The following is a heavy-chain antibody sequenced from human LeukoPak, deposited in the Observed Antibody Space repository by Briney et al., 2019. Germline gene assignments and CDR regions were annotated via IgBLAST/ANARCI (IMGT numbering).Heavy chain of an antibody. J-gene: IGHJ4*02. CDR3: ARDRGNILLWFGELSNTYYFDY. D-gene: IGHD3-10*01. V-gene: IGHV3-20*04. CDR2: INWNGGSR. CDR1: GFTFDNYG. Sequence: GGSLRLSCAASGFTFDNYGMHWVRQAPGKGLEWVSGINWNGGSRNYADSVKGRFTISRVNAKNSLYLQMNSLRAEDTALYYCARDRGNILLWFGELSNTYYFDYWGQGTLVTVSS.